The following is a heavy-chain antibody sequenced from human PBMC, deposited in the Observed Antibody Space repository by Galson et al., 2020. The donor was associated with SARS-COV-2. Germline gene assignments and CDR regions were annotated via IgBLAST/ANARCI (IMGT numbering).Heavy chain of an antibody. V-gene: IGHV1-18*01. CDR3: ARESFWRSSSNRNYYGMYG. Sequence: ASVQVSCKASGYTFTSYGISWVRQAPGQGLEWMGWISAYNGNTNYAQKLQGRVTMTTDTSTSTAYMELRSLRSDDTAVYYCARESFWRSSSNRNYYGMYGLGPGTSVTVSS. CDR2: ISAYNGNT. CDR1: GYTFTSYG. J-gene: IGHJ6*02. D-gene: IGHD6-6*01.